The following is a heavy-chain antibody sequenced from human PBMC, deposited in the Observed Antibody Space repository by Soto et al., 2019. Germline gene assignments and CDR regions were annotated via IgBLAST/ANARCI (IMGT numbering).Heavy chain of an antibody. J-gene: IGHJ4*02. CDR2: ISWNSGSI. CDR1: GFTFDDYA. D-gene: IGHD3-3*01. CDR3: AKDLSHTNIIDY. V-gene: IGHV3-9*01. Sequence: GGSLRLSCAASGFTFDDYAMHWVRQAPGKGLEWVSGISWNSGSIGYADSVKGRFTISRDNAKNSLYLQMNSLRAEDTALYYCAKDLSHTNIIDYWGQGTLVTVSS.